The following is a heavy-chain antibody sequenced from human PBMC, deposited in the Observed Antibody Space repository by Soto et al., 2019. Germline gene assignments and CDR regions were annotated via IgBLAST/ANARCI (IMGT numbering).Heavy chain of an antibody. CDR2: IIPIFGTA. Sequence: QVQLVQSGAEVKKPGSSVKVSCKASGGTFSSYAISWVRQAPGQGLEWMGGIIPIFGTANYAQKLQGRVTITADESTSTAYMELSSLRSEDTAVYYCARDNEDIVLVPAAVLWSGYFDYWGQGTLVTVSS. V-gene: IGHV1-69*12. J-gene: IGHJ4*02. CDR3: ARDNEDIVLVPAAVLWSGYFDY. D-gene: IGHD2-2*01. CDR1: GGTFSSYA.